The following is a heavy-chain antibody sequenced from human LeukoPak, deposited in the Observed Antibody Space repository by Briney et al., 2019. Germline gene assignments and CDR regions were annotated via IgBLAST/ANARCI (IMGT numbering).Heavy chain of an antibody. D-gene: IGHD3-10*01. CDR1: GYSFTTYW. Sequence: GESLKISCKGSGYSFTTYWIGWVRQMPGKGLEWMGIIFPGDSDTRYSPSFQGQVTMSANKSTSTAYLQWSSLKASDTAMYYCARRAEGAHGALDYWGQGTLATVSS. J-gene: IGHJ4*02. CDR3: ARRAEGAHGALDY. CDR2: IFPGDSDT. V-gene: IGHV5-51*01.